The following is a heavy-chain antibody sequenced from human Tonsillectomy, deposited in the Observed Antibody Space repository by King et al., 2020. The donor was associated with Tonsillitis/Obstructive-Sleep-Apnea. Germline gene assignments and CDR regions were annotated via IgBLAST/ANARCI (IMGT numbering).Heavy chain of an antibody. Sequence: VQLVESGAEVKKPGESLKISCKGSGYIFTSYWIGWVRQMPGKGLEWMGIIYPGDSDTRYSPSFQGQVTISADKSISTAYLQWSSLKASDTAMYYCALLRGFWEIYLGGYGSDSDVWGQGTTVTVSS. CDR3: ALLRGFWEIYLGGYGSDSDV. CDR1: GYIFTSYW. CDR2: IYPGDSDT. D-gene: IGHD2-8*02. J-gene: IGHJ6*02. V-gene: IGHV5-51*03.